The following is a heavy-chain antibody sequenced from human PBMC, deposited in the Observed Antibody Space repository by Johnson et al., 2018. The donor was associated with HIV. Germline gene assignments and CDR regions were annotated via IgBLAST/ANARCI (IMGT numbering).Heavy chain of an antibody. V-gene: IGHV3-30*04. CDR3: ARVFYAIFGLGDAFDI. Sequence: QVQLVESGGGVVQPGRSLRLSCAASGFTFSSYAMPWVRQAPGKGLEWVAVISYDGSNKYYADSVKGRFTISRDNSKNTLYLQLNSLRAEDTAVYYCARVFYAIFGLGDAFDIWGQGTMVTVSS. D-gene: IGHD3/OR15-3a*01. CDR2: ISYDGSNK. CDR1: GFTFSSYA. J-gene: IGHJ3*02.